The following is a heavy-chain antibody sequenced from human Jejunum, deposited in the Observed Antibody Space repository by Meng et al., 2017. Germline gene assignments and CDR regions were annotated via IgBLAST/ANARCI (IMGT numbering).Heavy chain of an antibody. V-gene: IGHV4-39*07. CDR2: MSYTGTN. Sequence: SETLSLTCIVPGGSISSSRYYWGWVRQPPGKGLEWIGSMSYTGTNFSNPSLQSRVTISIDTSKNQLSLRLSSVSAADTAMYDCAIDHGSTNWFFYWGQGTLVTVSS. J-gene: IGHJ4*02. D-gene: IGHD3-9*01. CDR3: AIDHGSTNWFFY. CDR1: GGSISSSRYY.